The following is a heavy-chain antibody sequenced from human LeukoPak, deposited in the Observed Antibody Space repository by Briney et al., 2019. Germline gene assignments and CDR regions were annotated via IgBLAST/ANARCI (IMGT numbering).Heavy chain of an antibody. J-gene: IGHJ4*02. CDR2: INHSGST. CDR3: ARGLPDIVVVVAATIFDY. V-gene: IGHV4-34*01. CDR1: GGSFSGYY. Sequence: SETLSLTCAVYGGSFSGYYWSWIRQPPGKGLEWIGEINHSGSTNYNPSLKSRVTISVDTSKNQFSLKLSSVTAADTAVYYCARGLPDIVVVVAATIFDYWGQGTLVTVSS. D-gene: IGHD2-15*01.